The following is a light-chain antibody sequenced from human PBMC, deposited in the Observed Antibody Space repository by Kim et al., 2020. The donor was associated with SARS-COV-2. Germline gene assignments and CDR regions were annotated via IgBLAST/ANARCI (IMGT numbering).Light chain of an antibody. CDR3: YSRDNSGDHWV. CDR2: GHN. CDR1: SLRSYY. Sequence: SSELTQDPAVSVALGQTVRITCQGDSLRSYYAAWYRQKPGQAPVLVIYGHNSRPSGIPDRFSGSNSGTTASLTITGAQAEDEADDYCYSRDNSGDHWVFG. J-gene: IGLJ3*02. V-gene: IGLV3-19*01.